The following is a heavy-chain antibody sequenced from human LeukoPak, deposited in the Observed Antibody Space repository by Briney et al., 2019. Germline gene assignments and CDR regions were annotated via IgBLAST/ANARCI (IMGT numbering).Heavy chain of an antibody. D-gene: IGHD3-10*01. CDR1: GDSVSSNSTT. Sequence: SQTLSLTCAISGDSVSSNSTTWNWIRQSPSRGLEWLGKTKYRAKWYNDYAVSVTSRIAINPDTSKNQFSLQLNSVTPEDTAVYYCARSGNYFFDYWGQGTLVTVSS. CDR3: ARSGNYFFDY. J-gene: IGHJ4*02. V-gene: IGHV6-1*01. CDR2: TKYRAKWYN.